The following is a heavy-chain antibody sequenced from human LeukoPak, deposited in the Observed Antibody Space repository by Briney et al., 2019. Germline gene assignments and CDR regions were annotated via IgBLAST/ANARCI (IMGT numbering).Heavy chain of an antibody. J-gene: IGHJ4*02. CDR2: ISGTGGST. V-gene: IGHV3-23*01. CDR3: VKDRCDRTTCPEV. Sequence: GGSLRLSCAASGFTFSTYAMSWVREAPGEGLEWVSGISGTGGSTYYTDSVKGRFTISRDNSKNTLHLQMSSLRAEDTALYYCVKDRCDRTTCPEVWGQGTLVTVSS. D-gene: IGHD2-2*01. CDR1: GFTFSTYA.